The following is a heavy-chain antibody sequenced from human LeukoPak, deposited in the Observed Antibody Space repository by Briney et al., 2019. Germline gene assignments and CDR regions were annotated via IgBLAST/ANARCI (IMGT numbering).Heavy chain of an antibody. D-gene: IGHD3-16*01. V-gene: IGHV3-7*03. CDR2: INHNGNVN. CDR3: VRGGGLDI. CDR1: GFTFSSDW. Sequence: GGSLRLSCAASGFTFSSDWMNWARQAPGKGLEWVASINHNGNVNYYVDSVKGRFTISRDNAKNSLYLQMSNLRAEDTAVYFCVRGGGLDIWGQGATVTVSS. J-gene: IGHJ6*02.